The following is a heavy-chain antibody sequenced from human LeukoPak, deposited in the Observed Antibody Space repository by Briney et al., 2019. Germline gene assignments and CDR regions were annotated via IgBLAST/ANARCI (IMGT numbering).Heavy chain of an antibody. CDR3: ATDRSGSSIFDY. CDR2: FDPEDGET. D-gene: IGHD1-26*01. CDR1: GYTLTELS. J-gene: IGHJ4*02. V-gene: IGHV1-24*01. Sequence: ASVKVSCKVSGYTLTELSMHWVRQAPGKGLEWMGGFDPEDGETIYAQKFQGRVTMTEDTSTDTAYMELSSLRSEDTAVYYCATDRSGSSIFDYWGQGTLVTVSS.